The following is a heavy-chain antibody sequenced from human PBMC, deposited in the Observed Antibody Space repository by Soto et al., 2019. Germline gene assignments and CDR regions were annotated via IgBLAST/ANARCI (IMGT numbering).Heavy chain of an antibody. D-gene: IGHD6-6*01. CDR3: ARVHLVAGSAFYCAMDV. J-gene: IGHJ6*02. V-gene: IGHV3-21*01. CDR1: GFDVTASR. Sequence: VRLSCVASGFDVTASRMNWVRQAPGKGLEWVASISGSGKDTFYRHSVKGRFAISRDSAGTSLFLRMDSVKVEDTAVYHCARVHLVAGSAFYCAMDVWGPGTAVTVSS. CDR2: ISGSGKDT.